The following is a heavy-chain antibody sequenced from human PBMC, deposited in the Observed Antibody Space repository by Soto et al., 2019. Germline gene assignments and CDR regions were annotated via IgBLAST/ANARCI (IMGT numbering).Heavy chain of an antibody. Sequence: ASVKVSCKASGSRFTNNSISRVRQATGQGLERMGWISGNDGKTTYARKFQGRVTMPTDTPTSTAHMEVRSLRSVDTALYYCARDFYPLAYYFDHSGQGTLVTVSS. J-gene: IGHJ4*02. CDR3: ARDFYPLAYYFDH. CDR2: ISGNDGKT. V-gene: IGHV1-18*01. CDR1: GSRFTNNS.